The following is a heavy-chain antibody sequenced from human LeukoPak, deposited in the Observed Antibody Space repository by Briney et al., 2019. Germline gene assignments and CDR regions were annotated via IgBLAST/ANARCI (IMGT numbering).Heavy chain of an antibody. CDR3: AKDFTSGTRYFYYYMDV. J-gene: IGHJ6*03. Sequence: ASVKVSCKASGYTFTGYYVHWVRQAPGQGLEWMGWINPNSGGTNYAQKFRGRVTMTRDTSISTAYMELSRLRSDDTAEYYCAKDFTSGTRYFYYYMDVWGRGTTVTVSS. D-gene: IGHD1-1*01. V-gene: IGHV1-2*02. CDR2: INPNSGGT. CDR1: GYTFTGYY.